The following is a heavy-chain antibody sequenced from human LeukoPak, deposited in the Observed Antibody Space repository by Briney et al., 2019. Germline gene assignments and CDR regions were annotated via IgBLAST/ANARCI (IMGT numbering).Heavy chain of an antibody. Sequence: GGSLRPSCAASGFTFSTYWMSWFRQAPGKGLERVANIKPDGSEKQYVDSVKGRFTVSRDNAKSSLYLEMNSLRAEDTAVYYCARSGKSYAFDNWGQGTLVTVSS. CDR2: IKPDGSEK. J-gene: IGHJ4*02. D-gene: IGHD3-16*01. V-gene: IGHV3-7*01. CDR3: ARSGKSYAFDN. CDR1: GFTFSTYW.